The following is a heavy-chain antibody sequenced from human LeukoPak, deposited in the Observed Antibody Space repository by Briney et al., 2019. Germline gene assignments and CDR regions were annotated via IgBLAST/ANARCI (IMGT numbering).Heavy chain of an antibody. CDR1: GYTFTGYY. Sequence: ASVKVSRKASGYTFTGYYMHWVRQAPGQGLEWMGWINPHSGGTNYAQKFQGRITMTRDTSISTAYMELSRLRSDDTAVYYCGRVVGGNYYGSETDDYWGQGTLVTVSS. V-gene: IGHV1-2*02. CDR2: INPHSGGT. CDR3: GRVVGGNYYGSETDDY. D-gene: IGHD3-10*01. J-gene: IGHJ4*02.